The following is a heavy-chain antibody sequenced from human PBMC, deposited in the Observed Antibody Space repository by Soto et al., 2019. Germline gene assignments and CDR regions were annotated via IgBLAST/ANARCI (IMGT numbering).Heavy chain of an antibody. J-gene: IGHJ2*01. V-gene: IGHV1-69*02. D-gene: IGHD6-19*01. CDR2: IIPILGIA. CDR3: ALGVLSSGWTNRYFDL. Sequence: QVQLVQSGAEVKKPGSSVKVSCKASGGTFSSYTISWVRQAPGQGLEWMGRIIPILGIANYAQKFQGRVTITADKSTSTAYMELSSLRSEDTAVYYCALGVLSSGWTNRYFDLWGRGTLVTVSS. CDR1: GGTFSSYT.